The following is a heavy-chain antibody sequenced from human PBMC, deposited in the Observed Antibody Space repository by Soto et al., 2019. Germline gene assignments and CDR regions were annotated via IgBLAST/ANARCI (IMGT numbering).Heavy chain of an antibody. Sequence: SETLSLTCTVSGASIKSRNYFWGWIRQPPGKGLEFVGSIHSSGGTYYNPSLKSRVTVSVDLSNSHFSLSLKSLTATDTAVYYCGRLAEAATGHTDFDFWGQGTRVTVSS. CDR1: GASIKSRNYF. CDR3: GRLAEAATGHTDFDF. J-gene: IGHJ4*02. CDR2: IHSSGGT. V-gene: IGHV4-39*02. D-gene: IGHD2-15*01.